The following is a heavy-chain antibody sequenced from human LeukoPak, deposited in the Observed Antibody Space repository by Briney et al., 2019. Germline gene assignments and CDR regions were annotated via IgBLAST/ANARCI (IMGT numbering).Heavy chain of an antibody. CDR2: INPNSGGT. CDR1: GYTFTGYY. CDR3: AKSLYDFWSGYLSPYGMDV. V-gene: IGHV1-2*02. D-gene: IGHD3-3*01. J-gene: IGHJ6*02. Sequence: ASVKVSCKASGYTFTGYYMHWVRQAPGQGLEWMGWINPNSGGTNYAQKFQGRVTMTRDTSISTAYMELSRLRSDDTAVYYCAKSLYDFWSGYLSPYGMDVWGQGTTVTVSS.